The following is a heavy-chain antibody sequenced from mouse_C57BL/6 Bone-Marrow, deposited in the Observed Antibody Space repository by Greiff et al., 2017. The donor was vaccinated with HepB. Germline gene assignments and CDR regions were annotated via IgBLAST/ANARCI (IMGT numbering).Heavy chain of an antibody. V-gene: IGHV1-55*01. D-gene: IGHD1-1*01. CDR3: ALTTDHF. CDR1: GYTFTSYW. CDR2: IYHGSGST. J-gene: IGHJ2*01. Sequence: QVQLQQPGAELVKPGASVKMSCKASGYTFTSYWITWVKQTPGQGLEWIGDIYHGSGSTNYNEKFKSKATLTVDTHTSAAYMQLSSLTSGDSAVYYCALTTDHFWGQGTTLTVSS.